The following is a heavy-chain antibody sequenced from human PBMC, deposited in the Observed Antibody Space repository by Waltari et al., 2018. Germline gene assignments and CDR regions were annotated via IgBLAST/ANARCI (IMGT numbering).Heavy chain of an antibody. CDR2: IIPIFGTA. D-gene: IGHD2-2*01. CDR1: GGTFSSYA. V-gene: IGHV1-69*12. Sequence: QVQLVQSGAEVKKPGSSVKVSCKASGGTFSSYAISWVRPAPGQGLEWMGGIIPIFGTANYAQKFQGRVTITADESTSTAYMELSSLRSEDTAVYYCARDLSVLEVVPAAGADAFDIWGQGTMVTVSS. CDR3: ARDLSVLEVVPAAGADAFDI. J-gene: IGHJ3*02.